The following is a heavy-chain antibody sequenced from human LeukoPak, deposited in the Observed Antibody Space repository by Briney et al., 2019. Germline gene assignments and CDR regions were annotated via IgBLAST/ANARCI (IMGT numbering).Heavy chain of an antibody. V-gene: IGHV3-30*01. CDR3: ARAPQATRGSFGNYCMDV. J-gene: IGHJ6*02. Sequence: PRRSLRLSCAASGFIFRNYAVHWVRQAPDKGLEWVAAISYDGSIKEYADSVKGRFLISRDNSQNTLDLQMNSLRGEDTGVYFCARAPQATRGSFGNYCMDVWGQGTTVTVS. CDR2: ISYDGSIK. CDR1: GFIFRNYA. D-gene: IGHD3-10*01.